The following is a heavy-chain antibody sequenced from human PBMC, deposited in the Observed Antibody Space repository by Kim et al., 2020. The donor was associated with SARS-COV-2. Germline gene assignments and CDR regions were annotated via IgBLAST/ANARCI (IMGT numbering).Heavy chain of an antibody. J-gene: IGHJ4*02. V-gene: IGHV3-33*05. CDR1: GFTFSRSG. CDR3: ARDSKASSRFGLGYLDY. Sequence: GGSLRLSCAASGFTFSRSGMHWVRQAPGKGLEWVAIIPYDGSNKYYADSVKGRFTISRDNSKNTLYLEMNSLRAEDTAVYYCARDSKASSRFGLGYLDYLCQGTLVIVSS. CDR2: IPYDGSNK. D-gene: IGHD6-13*01.